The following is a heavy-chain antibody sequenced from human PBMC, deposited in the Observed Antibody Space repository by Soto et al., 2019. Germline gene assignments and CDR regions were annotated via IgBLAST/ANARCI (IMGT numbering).Heavy chain of an antibody. D-gene: IGHD2-15*01. J-gene: IGHJ4*02. CDR1: GFTFSSYA. Sequence: EVQLLESGGGLVQPGGSLRLSCAASGFTFSSYAMSWVRQAPGKGLEWVSAISGSGGSTYYADSVKGRFTISRDNSKNTLYLQMNRLRAEDTAVYYCAKAPGGYCSGGSCYDFDYWGQGTLVTVSS. CDR2: ISGSGGST. CDR3: AKAPGGYCSGGSCYDFDY. V-gene: IGHV3-23*01.